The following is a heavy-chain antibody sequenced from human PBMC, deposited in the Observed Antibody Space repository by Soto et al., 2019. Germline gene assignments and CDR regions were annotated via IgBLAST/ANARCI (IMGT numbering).Heavy chain of an antibody. CDR2: ISGSGGST. J-gene: IGHJ4*02. CDR3: AKDPYYDFWSGYPLYYFDY. Sequence: GGSLRLSCAASGFTFSSYAMSWVRQAPGKGLEWVSAISGSGGSTYYADSVKGRFTISRDNSKNTLYLQMNSLRAEDTAVYYCAKDPYYDFWSGYPLYYFDYWGQGTLVTVSS. D-gene: IGHD3-3*01. V-gene: IGHV3-23*01. CDR1: GFTFSSYA.